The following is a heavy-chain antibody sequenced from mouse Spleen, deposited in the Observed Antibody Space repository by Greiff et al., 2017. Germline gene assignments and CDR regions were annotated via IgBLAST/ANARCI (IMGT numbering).Heavy chain of an antibody. Sequence: EVQLQQSGGGLVQPGGSMKLSCAASGFTFSDAWMDWVRQSPEKGLEWVAEIRNKANNHATYYAESVKGRFTISRDDSKSSVYLQMNSLRAEDTGIYYCTREGGDYAYAMDYWGQGTSVTVSS. CDR3: TREGGDYAYAMDY. CDR2: IRNKANNHAT. CDR1: GFTFSDAW. D-gene: IGHD2-13*01. V-gene: IGHV6-6*01. J-gene: IGHJ4*01.